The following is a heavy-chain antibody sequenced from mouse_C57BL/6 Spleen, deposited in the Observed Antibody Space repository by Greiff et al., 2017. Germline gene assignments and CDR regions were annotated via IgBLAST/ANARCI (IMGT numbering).Heavy chain of an antibody. CDR1: GYTFTSYW. CDR3: ARCSYSNYPYFDY. V-gene: IGHV1-50*01. Sequence: QVQLKQPGAELVKPGASVKLSCKASGYTFTSYWMQWVKQRPGQGLEWIGEIDPSDSYTNYNQKFKGKATLTVDTSSSTAYMQLSSLTSEDSAVYYCARCSYSNYPYFDYWGQGTTLTVSS. J-gene: IGHJ2*01. CDR2: IDPSDSYT. D-gene: IGHD2-5*01.